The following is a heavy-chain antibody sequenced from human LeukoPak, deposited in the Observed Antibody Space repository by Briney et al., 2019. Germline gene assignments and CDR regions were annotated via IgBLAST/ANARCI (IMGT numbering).Heavy chain of an antibody. CDR1: GGSISSSSYY. CDR2: IYTSGST. CDR3: ARINPRGLYDFWSRELYYYYMDV. D-gene: IGHD3-3*01. Sequence: SETLSLTCTVSGGSISSSSYYWSWIRQPAGKGLEWIGRIYTSGSTNYNPSLKSRVTISVDTSKNQFSLKLSSVTAADTAVYYCARINPRGLYDFWSRELYYYYMDVWGKGTTVTVSS. J-gene: IGHJ6*03. V-gene: IGHV4-61*02.